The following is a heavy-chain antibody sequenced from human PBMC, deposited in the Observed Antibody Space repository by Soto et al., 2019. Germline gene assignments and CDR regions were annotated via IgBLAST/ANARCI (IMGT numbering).Heavy chain of an antibody. CDR3: ARGERSSGWWNY. CDR2: IYYSGST. Sequence: SETLSLTCTVSGGSISSYYWSWIRQPPGKGLEWIGYIYYSGSTNYNPSLKSRVTISVDTSKNQFSLKLSSVTAADTAVYYCARGERSSGWWNYWGQGTLVTVLL. D-gene: IGHD6-19*01. V-gene: IGHV4-59*01. CDR1: GGSISSYY. J-gene: IGHJ4*02.